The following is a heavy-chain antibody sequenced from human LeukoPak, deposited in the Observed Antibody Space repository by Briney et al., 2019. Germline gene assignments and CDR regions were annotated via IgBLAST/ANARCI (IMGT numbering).Heavy chain of an antibody. CDR2: IYHSGST. CDR3: EGKRKVSRPRGFDI. Sequence: PSETLSLTCAVSGDSIKNGAYTWSWIRQPPGKGLEWIGDIYHSGSTNYNPSLKSRVTLSVDMSKNQFSLNLSSLTAADTAVYWWEGKRKVSRPRGFDIWGKGKMVTVSS. V-gene: IGHV4-30-2*01. J-gene: IGHJ3*02. CDR1: GDSIKNGAYT. D-gene: IGHD2-8*02.